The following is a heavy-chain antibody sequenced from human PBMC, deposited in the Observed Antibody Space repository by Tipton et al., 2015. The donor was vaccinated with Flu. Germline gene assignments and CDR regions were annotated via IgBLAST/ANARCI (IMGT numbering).Heavy chain of an antibody. CDR2: IYTSGST. J-gene: IGHJ5*02. CDR3: ARDRVGDYSGFDP. CDR1: GGSISSGSYY. D-gene: IGHD4-17*01. Sequence: LVQSSQTLSLTCTVSGGSISSGSYYWSWIRQPAGKGLEWIGRIYTSGSTNYNPSLKSRVTISVDTSKNQFSLKLSSVTAADTAVYYCARDRVGDYSGFDPWGQGTLVTVSS. V-gene: IGHV4-61*02.